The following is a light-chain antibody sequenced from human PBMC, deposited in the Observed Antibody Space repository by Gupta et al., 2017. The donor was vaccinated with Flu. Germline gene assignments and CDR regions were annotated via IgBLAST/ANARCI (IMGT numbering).Light chain of an antibody. CDR2: KAS. V-gene: IGKV1-5*03. J-gene: IGKJ1*01. Sequence: DIQMTQSPSTLPAFVGYRVTITCLASQSISSWSALYQQKPEKAPKLLTNKASSLESGVPSRFSGSGSRTEFTLTINRLHPDDVATYYFQQYNTYWTFGQGTKVEIK. CDR3: QQYNTYWT. CDR1: QSISSW.